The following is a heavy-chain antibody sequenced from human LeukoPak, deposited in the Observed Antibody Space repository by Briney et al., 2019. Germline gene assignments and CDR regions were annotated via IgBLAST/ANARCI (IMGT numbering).Heavy chain of an antibody. D-gene: IGHD5-18*01. V-gene: IGHV4-31*03. Sequence: SQTLSLTCTVYGGSISSGGSISSGGYYWSWIRQHPGTGLVWIGYIYDSGSTYYNPSLKSRVTISVDTSKNQFSLKLSSVTAADTAVYYCARELMDTATYYDGMDVWGQGTTVSVSS. CDR3: ARELMDTATYYDGMDV. CDR1: GGSISSGGYY. J-gene: IGHJ6*02. CDR2: IYDSGST.